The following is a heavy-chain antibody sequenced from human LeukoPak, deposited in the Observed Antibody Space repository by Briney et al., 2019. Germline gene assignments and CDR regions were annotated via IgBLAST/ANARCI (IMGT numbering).Heavy chain of an antibody. J-gene: IGHJ5*02. CDR2: IYYSGST. CDR1: GGSISSYY. CDR3: ARYDLSGGFDP. D-gene: IGHD1-1*01. V-gene: IGHV4-59*01. Sequence: PSETLSLTCTVSGGSISSYYWSWIRQPPGKGLEWIGYIYYSGSTNYNPSLKSRVTISVDTSKNQFSLKLSSVTAADTAVYYCARYDLSGGFDPWGQGTLVTVSS.